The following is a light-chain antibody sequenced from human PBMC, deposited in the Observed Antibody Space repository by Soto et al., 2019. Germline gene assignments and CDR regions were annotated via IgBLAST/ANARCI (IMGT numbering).Light chain of an antibody. CDR2: GAS. CDR1: QGIKSY. V-gene: IGKV1-39*01. CDR3: QQSYSTPPLT. Sequence: DIETTQSPSSLSASVGDTVTITCRASQGIKSYLNWYQQKPGKAPKLLIYGASSLQSGVPSRFSGSVSGTDFTLTISSLQPEDYATYYCQQSYSTPPLTFGGGTKVEIK. J-gene: IGKJ4*01.